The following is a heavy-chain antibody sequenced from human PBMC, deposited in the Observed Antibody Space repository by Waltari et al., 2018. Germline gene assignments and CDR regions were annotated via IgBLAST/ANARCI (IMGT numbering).Heavy chain of an antibody. CDR1: GFSFSTYV. Sequence: EVQLLESGGGLVQPGGSLRLSCAASGFSFSTYVMNWGRQAPGKGLEWVSSISDAGGIINYADSVKGRFTISRDNSKNTLYLQMNSLRGEDTAVYYCARASGVDYWGQGTLVTISS. D-gene: IGHD3-16*01. V-gene: IGHV3-23*01. CDR2: ISDAGGII. J-gene: IGHJ4*02. CDR3: ARASGVDY.